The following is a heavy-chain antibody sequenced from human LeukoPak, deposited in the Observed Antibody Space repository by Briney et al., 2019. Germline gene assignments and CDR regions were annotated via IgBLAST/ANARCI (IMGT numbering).Heavy chain of an antibody. Sequence: PGGSLRLSCAASGFTFSSYAMSWVRQAPGKGLEWVSAISGSGGSTYYADSVKGRFTISRDNSKNTLYLQMNSLRAEDTAVYCCAKDEAGIQGYYYYYMDVWGKGTTVTVSS. J-gene: IGHJ6*03. CDR2: ISGSGGST. V-gene: IGHV3-23*01. D-gene: IGHD3-3*02. CDR3: AKDEAGIQGYYYYYMDV. CDR1: GFTFSSYA.